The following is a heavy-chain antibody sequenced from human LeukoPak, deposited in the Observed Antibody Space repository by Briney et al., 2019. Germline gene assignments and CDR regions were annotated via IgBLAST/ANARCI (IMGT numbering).Heavy chain of an antibody. CDR2: IIPIFGTA. V-gene: IGHV1-69*06. Sequence: SVRVSCKASGGTFSSYAISWVRQAPGQGLEWMGGIIPIFGTANYAQKFQGRVTITADKSTSTAYMELSSLRSEDTAVYYCARGYSGSYYGNYYYMDVWGKGTTVTISS. CDR1: GGTFSSYA. D-gene: IGHD1-26*01. J-gene: IGHJ6*03. CDR3: ARGYSGSYYGNYYYMDV.